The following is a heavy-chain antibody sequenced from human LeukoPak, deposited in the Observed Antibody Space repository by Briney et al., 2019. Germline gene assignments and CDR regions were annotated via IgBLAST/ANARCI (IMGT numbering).Heavy chain of an antibody. CDR3: AREWSAFDI. Sequence: PSETLSLTCTVSGGSISTYYWSWIRQPPGKGLEWIGYIYYSGSTNYNPSLKSRVTISVDTSKNQFSLKLSSVTAAVTAVYYCAREWSAFDIWGQGTMVTVSS. CDR2: IYYSGST. J-gene: IGHJ3*02. V-gene: IGHV4-59*01. D-gene: IGHD3-3*01. CDR1: GGSISTYY.